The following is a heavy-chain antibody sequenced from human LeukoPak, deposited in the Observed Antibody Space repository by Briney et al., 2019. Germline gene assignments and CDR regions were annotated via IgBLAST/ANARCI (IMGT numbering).Heavy chain of an antibody. V-gene: IGHV1-69*06. CDR2: IIPIFGTA. CDR1: GGTSSSYA. Sequence: GSSVKVSCKASGGTSSSYAISWVRQAPGQGLEWMGRIIPIFGTANYAQKFQGRVTITADKSTSTAYMELSSLRSEDTAVYYCARTGGRKWTHRGPFDIWGHGTMVTVSS. CDR3: ARTGGRKWTHRGPFDI. D-gene: IGHD1-14*01. J-gene: IGHJ3*02.